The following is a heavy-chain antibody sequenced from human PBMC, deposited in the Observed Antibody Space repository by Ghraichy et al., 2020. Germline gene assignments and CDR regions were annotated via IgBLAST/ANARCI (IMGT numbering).Heavy chain of an antibody. Sequence: LSLTCAASEFTPTTYWMNWVRQAPGKGLEWVANIDQDGSEKVYVDSVRGRFTISRDNAKKSLYLQMNSLRDEDTAIYFCAAGSGWLSDSWGRGTLVTVSS. V-gene: IGHV3-7*03. J-gene: IGHJ4*02. D-gene: IGHD6-19*01. CDR2: IDQDGSEK. CDR3: AAGSGWLSDS. CDR1: EFTPTTYW.